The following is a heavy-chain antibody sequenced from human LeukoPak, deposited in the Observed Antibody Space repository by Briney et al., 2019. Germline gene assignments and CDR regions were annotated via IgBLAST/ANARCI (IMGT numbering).Heavy chain of an antibody. CDR1: GFTFSSYG. V-gene: IGHV3-30*18. Sequence: GGSLRLSCAASGFTFSSYGMHWVRQAPGKGLEWVPVISYDGSNKYYADSVKGRFTISRDNSKNTLYLQMNSLGAEDTAVYYCAKDFSSTPADDAFDIWGQGTMVTVSS. J-gene: IGHJ3*02. CDR2: ISYDGSNK. CDR3: AKDFSSTPADDAFDI. D-gene: IGHD2-2*01.